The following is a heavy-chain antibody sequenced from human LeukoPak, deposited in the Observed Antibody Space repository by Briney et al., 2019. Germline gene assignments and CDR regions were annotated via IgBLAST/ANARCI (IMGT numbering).Heavy chain of an antibody. Sequence: ASVKVSCKASGYRFTGYYMHWVRQAPGQGLEWVGWINANTGGTNYAQKFQGRVTMTRDTSISTAYMELNRLRSDDTAMYYCARGGYSGYESTDYWGQGTLVTVSS. CDR2: INANTGGT. V-gene: IGHV1-2*02. CDR3: ARGGYSGYESTDY. D-gene: IGHD5-12*01. CDR1: GYRFTGYY. J-gene: IGHJ4*02.